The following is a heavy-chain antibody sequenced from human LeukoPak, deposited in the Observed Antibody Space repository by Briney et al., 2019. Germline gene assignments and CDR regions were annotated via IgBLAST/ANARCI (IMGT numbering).Heavy chain of an antibody. D-gene: IGHD4-17*01. Sequence: SVKVSCKAFGGTFSSYAISWVRQAPGQGLQWMGRIIPIVGLSDYAQKFQGRVTITADKSTNTAYMELSSLSSEDTAVYYCARHSSDYGDYVGGQGTLVTVSS. CDR1: GGTFSSYA. CDR3: ARHSSDYGDYV. CDR2: IIPIVGLS. J-gene: IGHJ4*02. V-gene: IGHV1-69*04.